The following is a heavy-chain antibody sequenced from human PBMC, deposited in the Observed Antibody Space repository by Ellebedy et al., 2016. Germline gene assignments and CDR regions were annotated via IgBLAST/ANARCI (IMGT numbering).Heavy chain of an antibody. D-gene: IGHD1-7*01. Sequence: ASVKVSCKTSGYTFTSYYIHWVRQAPGQGLEWMGIINSYGGNTVYAQKFQDRVTMIRDTSTSTVQMELSSLRSEDTAMYYCARVGLELRYFDYWGKGTLVTVSS. CDR1: GYTFTSYY. V-gene: IGHV1-46*01. J-gene: IGHJ4*02. CDR2: INSYGGNT. CDR3: ARVGLELRYFDY.